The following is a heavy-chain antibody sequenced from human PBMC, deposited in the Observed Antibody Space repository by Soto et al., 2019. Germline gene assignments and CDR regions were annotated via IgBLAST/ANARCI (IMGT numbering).Heavy chain of an antibody. J-gene: IGHJ5*02. CDR3: ARGGDFLGTSYGNWFDP. V-gene: IGHV4-30-4*01. CDR2: IYYSGST. Sequence: SETLSLTCTVSGGSISSGDYYWSWIRQPPGKGLEWIGYIYYSGSTYYNPSLKSRVTISVDTSKNQFSLKLSSVTAADTAVYYCARGGDFLGTSYGNWFDPWGQGTLVTVSS. CDR1: GGSISSGDYY. D-gene: IGHD2-2*01.